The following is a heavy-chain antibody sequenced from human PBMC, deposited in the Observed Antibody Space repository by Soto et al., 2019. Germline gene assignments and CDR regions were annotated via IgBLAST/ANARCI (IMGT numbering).Heavy chain of an antibody. V-gene: IGHV4-59*01. Sequence: AETLALTCTVSGGSISSYYGSWIRQPPGKGLEWIGYIYYSGSTNYNPSLKSRVTISVDTSKNQFSLKLSSVTAADTAVYYCARAYVDNIYYYTGMDVWGQGTTVTVSS. J-gene: IGHJ6*02. D-gene: IGHD3-16*01. CDR3: ARAYVDNIYYYTGMDV. CDR2: IYYSGST. CDR1: GGSISSYY.